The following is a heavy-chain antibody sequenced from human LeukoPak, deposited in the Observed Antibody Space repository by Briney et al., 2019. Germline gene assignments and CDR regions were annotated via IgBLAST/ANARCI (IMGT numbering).Heavy chain of an antibody. Sequence: RASVKVSCKASGYTFTGYYMHWVRQAPGQGLEWMGRINPNSGGTNYAQKFQGRVTMTRDTSISTAYMELSRLRSDGTAVYYCARAWGPITTTALDYWGQGTLVTVSS. CDR1: GYTFTGYY. J-gene: IGHJ4*02. D-gene: IGHD1-14*01. CDR3: ARAWGPITTTALDY. CDR2: INPNSGGT. V-gene: IGHV1-2*06.